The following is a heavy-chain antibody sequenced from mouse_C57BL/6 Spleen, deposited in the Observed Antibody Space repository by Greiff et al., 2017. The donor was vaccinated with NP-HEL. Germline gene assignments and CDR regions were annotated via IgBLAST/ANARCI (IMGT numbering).Heavy chain of an antibody. CDR2: IDPANGNT. CDR3: ARSVYDYPYWYFDV. J-gene: IGHJ1*03. CDR1: GFNIKNTS. Sequence: EVQLQQSVAELVRPGASVKLSCTASGFNIKNTSMHWVKQRPEQGLEWIGRIDPANGNTKYAPKFQGKATITADTSSNTAYLQLSSLTSEDTAIYYCARSVYDYPYWYFDVWGTGTTVTVSS. D-gene: IGHD2-4*01. V-gene: IGHV14-3*01.